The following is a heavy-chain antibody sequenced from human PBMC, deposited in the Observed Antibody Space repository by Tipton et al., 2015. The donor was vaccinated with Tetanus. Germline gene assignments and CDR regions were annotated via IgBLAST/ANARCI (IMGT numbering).Heavy chain of an antibody. J-gene: IGHJ4*02. Sequence: SLRLSCASSGFIFSSYGIHCVRQAPVKGLEWVAVSWYDGTDKYYADSVKGRVTISRDNSKNTLYLQMNSLRAEDTAVYYCAREADCSGGSCFSGDFDNWGQGTQVTVSS. CDR3: AREADCSGGSCFSGDFDN. V-gene: IGHV3-33*01. D-gene: IGHD2-15*01. CDR2: SWYDGTDK. CDR1: GFIFSSYG.